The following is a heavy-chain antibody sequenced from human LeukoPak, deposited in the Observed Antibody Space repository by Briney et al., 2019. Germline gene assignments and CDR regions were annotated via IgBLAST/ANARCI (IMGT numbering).Heavy chain of an antibody. CDR2: IYSGGST. CDR1: GFTVSSDY. J-gene: IGHJ5*02. Sequence: GSLRLSCAASGFTVSSDYMSWVRQAPGKGLEWVSVIYSGGSTYYADSVKGRFTISRDKSKNTVYLQMNSLRFEDTAMYYCARNWFDPWGQGTLVTVSP. CDR3: ARNWFDP. V-gene: IGHV3-53*05.